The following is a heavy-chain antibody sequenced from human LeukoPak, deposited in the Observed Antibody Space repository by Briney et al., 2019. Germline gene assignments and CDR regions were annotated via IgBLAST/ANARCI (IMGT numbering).Heavy chain of an antibody. CDR2: IGAGGTFT. CDR1: GFTFSSYA. V-gene: IGHV3-23*01. D-gene: IGHD1-26*01. CDR3: ARGLGATLGY. J-gene: IGHJ4*02. Sequence: QTGGSLRLSCTASGFTFSSYAMNWVRQAPGEGLEWVSGIGAGGTFTYYADSVKGRFTISRDNAKNTLYLQMNSLRAEDTAVYYCARGLGATLGYWGQGTLVTVSS.